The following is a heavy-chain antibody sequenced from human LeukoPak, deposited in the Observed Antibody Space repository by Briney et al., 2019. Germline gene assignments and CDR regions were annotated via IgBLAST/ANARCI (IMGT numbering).Heavy chain of an antibody. J-gene: IGHJ5*02. D-gene: IGHD1-26*01. CDR2: MNPNNGNT. Sequence: ASVKVSCKASGYTFSNDDINWVRQATGHGLEWMGWMNPNNGNTGYAQKFQGRVSMTRNISISTAYMELSSLRSEDTAVYYCARDRKWELGGGFDPWGQGTLVTVSS. V-gene: IGHV1-8*02. CDR3: ARDRKWELGGGFDP. CDR1: GYTFSNDD.